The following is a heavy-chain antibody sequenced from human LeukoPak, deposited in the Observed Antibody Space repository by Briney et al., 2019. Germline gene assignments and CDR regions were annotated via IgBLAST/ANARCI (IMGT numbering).Heavy chain of an antibody. J-gene: IGHJ4*02. Sequence: GGSLRLSCAASGFTFSSYGMHWVRQAPGKGLEREAVIWYDGSNKYYADSVKGRFNISRDNSKHTLYLQMNSLRAEDTAVYYCARDLAYSSGWSSYFDYWGQGTLVTVSS. CDR2: IWYDGSNK. CDR3: ARDLAYSSGWSSYFDY. V-gene: IGHV3-33*01. CDR1: GFTFSSYG. D-gene: IGHD6-19*01.